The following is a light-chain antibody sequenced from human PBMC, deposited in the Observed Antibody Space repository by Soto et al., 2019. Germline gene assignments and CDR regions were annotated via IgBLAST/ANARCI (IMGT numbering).Light chain of an antibody. CDR1: TSDVGGYDR. J-gene: IGLJ3*02. V-gene: IGLV2-14*01. CDR2: EVT. CDR3: SSYTSSSTWV. Sequence: QSALTQPASVTGSPGQSITISCTGTTSDVGGYDRVSWFQQYPGTAPKLMIYEVTNRPSGVSDRFSGSKSVNTASLTISGLQPEDEADYYCSSYTSSSTWVFGGGTKLTVL.